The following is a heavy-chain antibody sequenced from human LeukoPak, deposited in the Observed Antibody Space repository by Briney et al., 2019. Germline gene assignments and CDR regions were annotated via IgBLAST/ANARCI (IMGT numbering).Heavy chain of an antibody. V-gene: IGHV3-23*01. CDR2: ISGSGGST. D-gene: IGHD3-22*01. Sequence: GGSLRLSCAASGFTFSSYAMSWVRQAPGKELEWVSAISGSGGSTYYADSAKGRFTISRDNSKNTLYLQMNSLRAEDTAVYYCAKVAQGPRRYYDSSGYYPYYFDYWGQGTLVTVSS. J-gene: IGHJ4*02. CDR1: GFTFSSYA. CDR3: AKVAQGPRRYYDSSGYYPYYFDY.